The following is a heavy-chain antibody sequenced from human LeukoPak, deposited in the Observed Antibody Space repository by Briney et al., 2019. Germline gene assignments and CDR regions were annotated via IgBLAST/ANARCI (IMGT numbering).Heavy chain of an antibody. CDR3: ARVRNYYDSSGNIDY. Sequence: PGGSLRLSCAASGFTFSSYAMHWVRQAPGKGLEWVAVISYDESNKYYADSVKGRFTISRDNSKNTLYLQMNSLRAEDTAVYYCARVRNYYDSSGNIDYWGQGTLVTVSS. D-gene: IGHD3-22*01. CDR2: ISYDESNK. V-gene: IGHV3-30*01. CDR1: GFTFSSYA. J-gene: IGHJ4*02.